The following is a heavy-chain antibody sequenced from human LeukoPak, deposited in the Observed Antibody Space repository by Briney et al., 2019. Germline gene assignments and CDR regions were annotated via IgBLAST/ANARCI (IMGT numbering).Heavy chain of an antibody. CDR3: ASLEDSSSDY. Sequence: MTGGSLRLSCAASGFTFSSYSMNWVRQAPGKGLEWVSSISSSSSYIYYADSVKGRFTISRDNAKISLYLQMNSLRAEDTAVYYCASLEDSSSDYWGQGTLVTVSS. CDR2: ISSSSSYI. J-gene: IGHJ4*02. V-gene: IGHV3-21*01. CDR1: GFTFSSYS. D-gene: IGHD6-6*01.